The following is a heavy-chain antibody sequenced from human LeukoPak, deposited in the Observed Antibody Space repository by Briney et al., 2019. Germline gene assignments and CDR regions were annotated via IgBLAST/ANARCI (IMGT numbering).Heavy chain of an antibody. J-gene: IGHJ4*02. V-gene: IGHV3-30*01. CDR1: GFTFSSYA. D-gene: IGHD1-26*01. CDR3: ARDRDSGSYCLDY. CDR2: ISYDGSNK. Sequence: GGSLRLSCAASGFTFSSYAMHWVRQAPGKGLEWVAVISYDGSNKYYADSVKGRFTISRDNSKNTLYLQINSLGAEDTAVYYCARDRDSGSYCLDYWGQGTLVTVSS.